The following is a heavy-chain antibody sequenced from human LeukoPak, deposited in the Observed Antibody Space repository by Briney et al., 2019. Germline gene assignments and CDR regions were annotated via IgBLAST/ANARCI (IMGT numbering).Heavy chain of an antibody. CDR2: IYSGGST. V-gene: IGHV3-66*01. CDR1: GFTVSSNY. Sequence: GGSLRLSCAASGFTVSSNYMSWVRQAPGKGLEWVSVIYSGGSTYYADSVKGRFTISRDNSKNTLYLQMNSLRAEDTAVYYCARVRIRWFGELFAFDYWAREPWSPSPQ. CDR3: ARVRIRWFGELFAFDY. J-gene: IGHJ4*02. D-gene: IGHD3-10*01.